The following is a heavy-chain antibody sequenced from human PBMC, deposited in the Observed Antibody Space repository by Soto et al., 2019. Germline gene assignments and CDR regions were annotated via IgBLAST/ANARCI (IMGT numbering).Heavy chain of an antibody. CDR3: ARGMVINGKDV. V-gene: IGHV3-30*04. J-gene: IGHJ6*02. D-gene: IGHD3-22*01. CDR2: ISYDGSNQ. CDR1: GFTFSSDA. Sequence: GGSLRLSCAASGFTFSSDAMSWVRQAPDNGLEWVALISYDGSNQYYADSVKGRFTISRDNAKNSLYLQMNSLRAEDTAVYYCARGMVINGKDVWGQGTTVTVSS.